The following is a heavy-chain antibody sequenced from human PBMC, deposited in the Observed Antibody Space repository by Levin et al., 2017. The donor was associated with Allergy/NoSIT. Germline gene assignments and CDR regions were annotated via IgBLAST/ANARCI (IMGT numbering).Heavy chain of an antibody. CDR2: ISAYNGNT. J-gene: IGHJ4*02. CDR3: ARDLGSGGIAAAGTCYFDY. CDR1: GYTFTSYG. D-gene: IGHD6-13*01. V-gene: IGHV1-18*01. Sequence: VASVKVSCKASGYTFTSYGISWVRQAPGQGLEWMGWISAYNGNTNYAQKLQGRVTMTTDTSTSTAYMELRSLRSDDTAVYYCARDLGSGGIAAAGTCYFDYWGQGTLVTVSS.